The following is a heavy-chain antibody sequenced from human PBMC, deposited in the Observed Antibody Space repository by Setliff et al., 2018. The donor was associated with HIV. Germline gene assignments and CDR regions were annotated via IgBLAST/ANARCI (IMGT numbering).Heavy chain of an antibody. CDR1: GYTFTSYA. V-gene: IGHV1-3*01. CDR2: TNAGNGNT. Sequence: GASVKVSCKASGYTFTSYAMHWVRQAPGQRLEWMGWTNAGNGNTKYSQKFQGRVTITRDTSASTAYMELSSLRSEDTAVYYCARVRILDYYDSSGSDAFDIWGQGTMVTVSS. D-gene: IGHD3-22*01. CDR3: ARVRILDYYDSSGSDAFDI. J-gene: IGHJ3*02.